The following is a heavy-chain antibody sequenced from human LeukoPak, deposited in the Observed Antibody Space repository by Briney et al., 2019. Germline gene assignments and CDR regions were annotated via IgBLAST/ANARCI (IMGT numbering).Heavy chain of an antibody. Sequence: SETLSLTCAVYGGSFSGYYWSWIRQPPGKGLEWIGEINHSGSTNYNPSLESRVTISVDTSKNQFSLKLSSVTAADTAVYYCARSKGQAVTAIPFDYWGQGTLVTVSS. D-gene: IGHD2-21*02. CDR3: ARSKGQAVTAIPFDY. CDR1: GGSFSGYY. V-gene: IGHV4-34*01. J-gene: IGHJ4*02. CDR2: INHSGST.